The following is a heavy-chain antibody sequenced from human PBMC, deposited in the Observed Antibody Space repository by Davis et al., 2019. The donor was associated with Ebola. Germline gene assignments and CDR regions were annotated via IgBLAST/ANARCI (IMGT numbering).Heavy chain of an antibody. CDR3: ARGGDSSGYYFDY. Sequence: MPSETLSLTCTVSGYSISNGFSWGWIRQPPGKGLEWIGSIYHNGRTNYNPSLKSRLTISLDTSKNQFSLKLSSVTAADTAVYYCARGGDSSGYYFDYWGQGTLVTVSS. J-gene: IGHJ4*02. CDR2: IYHNGRT. CDR1: GYSISNGFS. D-gene: IGHD3-22*01. V-gene: IGHV4-38-2*02.